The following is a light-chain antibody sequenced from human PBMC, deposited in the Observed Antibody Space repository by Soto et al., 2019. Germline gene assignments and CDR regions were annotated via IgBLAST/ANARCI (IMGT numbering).Light chain of an antibody. CDR2: KAS. V-gene: IGKV1-5*03. J-gene: IGKJ1*01. Sequence: DIQMTQSPSTLSGSVGGRVTITCRASQTISSWLAWYQQKPGKAPKLLIYKASTLKSGVPSRFSGSGSVTEFTLTISSLQPDDFATYYCQHYNSYSEAFGQGTKVDI. CDR3: QHYNSYSEA. CDR1: QTISSW.